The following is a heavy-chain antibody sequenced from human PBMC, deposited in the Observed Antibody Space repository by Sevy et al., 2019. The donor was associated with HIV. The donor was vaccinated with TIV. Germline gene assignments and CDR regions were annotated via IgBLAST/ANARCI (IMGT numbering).Heavy chain of an antibody. CDR3: ARVRCSSTSCFIYYYYYGMDV. CDR1: GFTFSSYW. V-gene: IGHV3-7*01. J-gene: IGHJ6*02. D-gene: IGHD2-2*01. Sequence: GGSLRLSCAASGFTFSSYWMSWVRQAPGKGLEWVANIKQDGSEKYYVDSVKGRFTISRDNAENSLYLQMNSLRAEDTAVYYCARVRCSSTSCFIYYYYYGMDVWGQGTTVTVSS. CDR2: IKQDGSEK.